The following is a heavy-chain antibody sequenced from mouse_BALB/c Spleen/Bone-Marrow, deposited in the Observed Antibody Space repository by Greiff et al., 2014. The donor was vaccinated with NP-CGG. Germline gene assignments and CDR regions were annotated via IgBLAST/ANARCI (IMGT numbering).Heavy chain of an antibody. CDR2: INPNNGGT. J-gene: IGHJ3*01. CDR1: GYTFTEHT. CDR3: ARKGYGSSYAWFAY. D-gene: IGHD1-1*01. Sequence: EVQLQQSGPELVKPGASVKISRKTSGYTFTEHTMHWVKQSHGKSLEWIGGINPNNGGTSYNQKFKGKATLTVDKSSSTAYMKRRSLTSDDSADYYCARKGYGSSYAWFAYWGQGTLVTVSA. V-gene: IGHV1-18*01.